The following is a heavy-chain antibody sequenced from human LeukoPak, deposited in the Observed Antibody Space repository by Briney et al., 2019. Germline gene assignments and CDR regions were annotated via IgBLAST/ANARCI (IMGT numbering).Heavy chain of an antibody. CDR2: ISWNSGSI. V-gene: IGHV3-9*01. CDR3: AKADDSSGYYFLDY. J-gene: IGHJ4*02. D-gene: IGHD3-22*01. CDR1: GFTFDDYA. Sequence: GGSLRLSCAASGFTFDDYAMHWVRQAPGKGLEWVSGISWNSGSIGYADSVKGRFTISRDNAKNSLYLQMNSLRAEDTALYYCAKADDSSGYYFLDYWGQGTLVTVSS.